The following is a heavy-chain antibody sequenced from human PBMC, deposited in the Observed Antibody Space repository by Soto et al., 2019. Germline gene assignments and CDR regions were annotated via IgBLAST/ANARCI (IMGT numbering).Heavy chain of an antibody. D-gene: IGHD6-6*01. J-gene: IGHJ3*02. CDR1: GYTFTNYD. CDR3: ARDRVAARAFDI. V-gene: IGHV1-69*01. Sequence: QVHLVQSGAEVRKPGASVKVSCKASGYTFTNYDINWVRQATGQGLEWMGGIIPIFGTANYAQKFQGRVTITADESTSTAYMELSSLRSEDTAVYYCARDRVAARAFDIWGQGTMVTVSS. CDR2: IIPIFGTA.